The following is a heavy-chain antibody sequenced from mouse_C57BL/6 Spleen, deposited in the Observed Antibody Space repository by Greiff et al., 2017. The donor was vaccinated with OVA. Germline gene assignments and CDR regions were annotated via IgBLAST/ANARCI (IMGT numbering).Heavy chain of an antibody. CDR3: ARSYYGSSYPYYYAMDY. J-gene: IGHJ4*01. V-gene: IGHV1-53*01. Sequence: VQLQQPGTELVKPGASVKLSCKASGYTFTSYWMHWVKQRPGQGLEWIGNINPSNGGTNYNEKFKSKATLTVDKSSSTAYMQLSSLTSEDSAVYYCARSYYGSSYPYYYAMDYWGQGTSVTVSS. CDR2: INPSNGGT. CDR1: GYTFTSYW. D-gene: IGHD1-1*01.